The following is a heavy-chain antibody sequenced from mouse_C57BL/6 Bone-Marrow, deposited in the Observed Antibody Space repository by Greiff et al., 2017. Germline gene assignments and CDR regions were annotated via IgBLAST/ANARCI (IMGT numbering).Heavy chain of an antibody. CDR2: IDPSDSYT. Sequence: VQLQQPGAELVRPGTSVKLSCKASGYTFTSYWMHWVKQRPGQGLEWIGVIDPSDSYTNYNQKFKGKATLTVDTSSSTAYMQLSSLTSEDSAVYYCATYDDDWYDAMDYGGQGTSVTVSS. CDR1: GYTFTSYW. CDR3: ATYDDDWYDAMDY. V-gene: IGHV1-59*01. J-gene: IGHJ4*01. D-gene: IGHD2-4*01.